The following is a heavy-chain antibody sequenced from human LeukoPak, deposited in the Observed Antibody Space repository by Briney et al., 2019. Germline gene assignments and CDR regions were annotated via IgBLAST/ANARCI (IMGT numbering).Heavy chain of an antibody. CDR2: INPSSGGT. Sequence: ASVKVSCKASRYTFTNYYHWVRQAPGQGLKWMGWINPSSGGTNYAQKFQGRVTMTRDTSMTTAYMELSRLRSDDTAVYYCARGHHYYDSSFPLHYWGQGTLVTVSS. D-gene: IGHD3-22*01. CDR1: RYTFTNYY. CDR3: ARGHHYYDSSFPLHY. V-gene: IGHV1-2*02. J-gene: IGHJ4*02.